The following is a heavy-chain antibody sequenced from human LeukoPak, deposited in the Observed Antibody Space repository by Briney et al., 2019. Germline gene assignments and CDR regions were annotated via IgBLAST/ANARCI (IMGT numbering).Heavy chain of an antibody. CDR1: GGSISGFF. J-gene: IGHJ5*02. CDR2: IYYSGTT. CDR3: ARVGYGSGSWGWFDP. V-gene: IGHV4-59*01. D-gene: IGHD3-10*01. Sequence: PSETLSLSCTVSGGSISGFFWTWIRQSPGKGLEYIGYIYYSGTTAYNPTLKSRVSMSVDTSKNQFFLNLTSVTAADTAIYYCARVGYGSGSWGWFDPWGQGTLVTVSS.